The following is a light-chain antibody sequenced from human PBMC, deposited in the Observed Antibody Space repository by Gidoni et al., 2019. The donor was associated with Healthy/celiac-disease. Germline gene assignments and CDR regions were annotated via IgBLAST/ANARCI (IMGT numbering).Light chain of an antibody. V-gene: IGKV1-39*01. J-gene: IGKJ1*01. CDR3: QQSYSTPGT. Sequence: DIQMTQSPSSLSASVGDRVTITCRASQSISSYLNWYQQKPGKAPKLLIYAASSLQSGVPSRFSGSGSGTDFTLTISSLQPEGFATYYCQQSYSTPGTFGQXTKVEIK. CDR1: QSISSY. CDR2: AAS.